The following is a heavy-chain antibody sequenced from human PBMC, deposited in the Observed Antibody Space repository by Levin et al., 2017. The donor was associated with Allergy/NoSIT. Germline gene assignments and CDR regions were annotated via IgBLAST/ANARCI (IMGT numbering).Heavy chain of an antibody. CDR2: ISGSGGST. J-gene: IGHJ4*02. CDR1: GFTFSSYA. Sequence: TGGSLRLSCAASGFTFSSYAMSWVRQAPGKGLEWVSAISGSGGSTYYADSVKGRFTISRDNSKNTLYLQMNSLRAEDTAVYYCAKDVGYGDRTLDYWGQGTLVTVSS. CDR3: AKDVGYGDRTLDY. D-gene: IGHD4-17*01. V-gene: IGHV3-23*01.